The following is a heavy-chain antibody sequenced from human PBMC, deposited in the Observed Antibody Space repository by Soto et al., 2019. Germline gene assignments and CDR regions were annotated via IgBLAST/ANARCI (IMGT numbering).Heavy chain of an antibody. V-gene: IGHV3-64D*08. CDR2: ISSNGGST. Sequence: GGSLRLSCSASGVTFSSYAMHGVRQAPGKGLEYVSAISSNGGSTYYADSVKGRFTISRDNSKNTLYLQMSSLRAEDTAVYYCVRIAAAGISFDYWGQGTLVTVSS. D-gene: IGHD6-13*01. J-gene: IGHJ4*02. CDR1: GVTFSSYA. CDR3: VRIAAAGISFDY.